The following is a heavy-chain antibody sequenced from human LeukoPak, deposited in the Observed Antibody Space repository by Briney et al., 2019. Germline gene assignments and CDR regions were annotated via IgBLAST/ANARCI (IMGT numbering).Heavy chain of an antibody. V-gene: IGHV5-51*01. CDR1: GSSFTSYW. CDR3: ATGYYDILTGYLATGIDY. CDR2: IYPGDSDT. D-gene: IGHD3-9*01. J-gene: IGHJ4*02. Sequence: GESLKISCKGSGSSFTSYWIGWVRQMPGKGLEWMGIIYPGDSDTRYSPSFQGQVTISADKSISTAYLQWSSLKASDTAMYYCATGYYDILTGYLATGIDYWGQGTLVTVSS.